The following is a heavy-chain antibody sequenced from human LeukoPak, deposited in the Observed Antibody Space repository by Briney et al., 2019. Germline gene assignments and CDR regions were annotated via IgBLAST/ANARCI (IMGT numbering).Heavy chain of an antibody. Sequence: PGGSLRLSCAASGFTFSNYAMSWVRQAPGKGLEWVSVISYSGGSTYYADSVKGRFTISRDNSKNTLYLQMNSLRAEDTAVYYCARDRSYSSSWYPPYYYYYMDVWGKGTTVTVSS. J-gene: IGHJ6*03. V-gene: IGHV3-23*01. CDR2: ISYSGGST. D-gene: IGHD6-13*01. CDR1: GFTFSNYA. CDR3: ARDRSYSSSWYPPYYYYYMDV.